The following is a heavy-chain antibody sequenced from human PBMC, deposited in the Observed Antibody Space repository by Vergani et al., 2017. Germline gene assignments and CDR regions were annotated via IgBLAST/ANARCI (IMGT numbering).Heavy chain of an antibody. D-gene: IGHD3-22*01. Sequence: EVQLVESGGQLVQPGGSLRLSCAASGFSLSENAMAWVRQSPGKGLEWVAAIGGRGDRTEYADSVRGRFTITRDRSKNSVYLQMNSLRAEDTAIYYCARKKYYDSKDYYQVEPFDYWGQGTLVTVSS. CDR2: IGGRGDRT. J-gene: IGHJ4*02. V-gene: IGHV3-23*04. CDR1: GFSLSENA. CDR3: ARKKYYDSKDYYQVEPFDY.